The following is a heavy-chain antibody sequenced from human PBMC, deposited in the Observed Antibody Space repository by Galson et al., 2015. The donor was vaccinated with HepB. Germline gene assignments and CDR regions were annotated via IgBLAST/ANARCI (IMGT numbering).Heavy chain of an antibody. CDR2: ISGDSDDT. D-gene: IGHD3-22*01. Sequence: SVKVSCKASGYTFSSHDITWVRQAPGQGLEWMGWISGDSDDTHYAQNLRGRVTMTTDTSTSTAYMELRSLRSDDTAVFYRARNKRGSGYYLSFDYWGQGTLLTVSS. CDR1: GYTFSSHD. V-gene: IGHV1-18*04. CDR3: ARNKRGSGYYLSFDY. J-gene: IGHJ4*02.